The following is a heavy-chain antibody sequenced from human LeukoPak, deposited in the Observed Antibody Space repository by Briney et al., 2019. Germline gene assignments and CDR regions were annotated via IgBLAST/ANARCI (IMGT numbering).Heavy chain of an antibody. CDR2: INPTGGDT. V-gene: IGHV1-46*01. Sequence: ASVKVSCKASGYTFTGYYMHWVRQAPGQGLEWMGIINPTGGDTNYVQKFQGRITMTRDMSTSRVFMELSSLTSDDTAVYYCARGMSSGRYTYYFDYWGQGTLVTVSS. J-gene: IGHJ4*02. CDR1: GYTFTGYY. D-gene: IGHD6-19*01. CDR3: ARGMSSGRYTYYFDY.